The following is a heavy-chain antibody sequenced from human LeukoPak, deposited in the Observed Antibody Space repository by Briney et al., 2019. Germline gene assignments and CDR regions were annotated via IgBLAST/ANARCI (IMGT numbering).Heavy chain of an antibody. V-gene: IGHV3-30-3*01. CDR2: ISDDGSNK. Sequence: PGGSLRLSCAASGVTFSSYAMHWVRQAPGKGLEWVAVISDDGSNKYYADSVKGRFTISRDNSKNTLYLQMNSLRAEDKAGYYCAKEGDILPGYYYYWGQGTLVTVSS. CDR3: AKEGDILPGYYYY. J-gene: IGHJ4*02. D-gene: IGHD3-9*01. CDR1: GVTFSSYA.